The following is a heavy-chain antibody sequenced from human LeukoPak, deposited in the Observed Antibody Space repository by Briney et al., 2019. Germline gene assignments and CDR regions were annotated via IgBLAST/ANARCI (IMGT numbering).Heavy chain of an antibody. J-gene: IGHJ4*02. V-gene: IGHV4-59*01. CDR3: GRDRGWGGFDY. Sequence: SETLSLTCTVSGGSISSYYWSWIRQPPGKGLEWIGYIYYSGSTNYNPSLTSRVTISVDTSKNQFSLKLSSVTAADPAVYSCGRDRGWGGFDYWGQGTLVTVSS. D-gene: IGHD3-16*01. CDR2: IYYSGST. CDR1: GGSISSYY.